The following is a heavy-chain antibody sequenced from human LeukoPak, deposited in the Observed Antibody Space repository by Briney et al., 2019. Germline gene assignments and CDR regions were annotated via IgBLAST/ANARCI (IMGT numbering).Heavy chain of an antibody. Sequence: GGSLRLSRAASGFTFSSYAMSWVRQAPGKGLEWVSAISPSGGSTSYADSVKGRFTISRDNSKNTLYLQVNSLRAEDTAVYYCAKKAQDIVVVPAAKTFDYWGQGTLVTVSS. CDR1: GFTFSSYA. J-gene: IGHJ4*02. D-gene: IGHD2-2*01. CDR2: ISPSGGST. CDR3: AKKAQDIVVVPAAKTFDY. V-gene: IGHV3-23*01.